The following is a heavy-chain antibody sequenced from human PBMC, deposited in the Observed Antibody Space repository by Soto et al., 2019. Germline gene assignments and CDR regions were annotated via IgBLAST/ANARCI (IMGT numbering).Heavy chain of an antibody. V-gene: IGHV3-23*01. J-gene: IGHJ6*02. Sequence: EVPLLESGGDLVQPGGSLRLSCAASGFTFSSYAMSWVRQAPGKGLEWVSGISGSGANTYYADSVKGRFTISRDNSKNTLYRQMNSLRAEDTAVYYCAKRRDGSSIYYDLDVWGQGTTVTVS. CDR3: AKRRDGSSIYYDLDV. CDR1: GFTFSSYA. D-gene: IGHD6-6*01. CDR2: ISGSGANT.